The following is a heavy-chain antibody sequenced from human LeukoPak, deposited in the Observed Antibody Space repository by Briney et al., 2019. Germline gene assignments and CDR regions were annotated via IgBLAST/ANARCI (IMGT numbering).Heavy chain of an antibody. Sequence: PGGSLRLSCAASGFTFSNYWMHWVRQAPGKELVWVSRINSDGSSRNYADSVKGRFTISRDNAKNTLYLQMNSLRAEDTAVYYCASASSHRIAAGGDYWGQGTLVTVSS. CDR1: GFTFSNYW. V-gene: IGHV3-74*01. CDR2: INSDGSSR. CDR3: ASASSHRIAAGGDY. J-gene: IGHJ4*02. D-gene: IGHD6-13*01.